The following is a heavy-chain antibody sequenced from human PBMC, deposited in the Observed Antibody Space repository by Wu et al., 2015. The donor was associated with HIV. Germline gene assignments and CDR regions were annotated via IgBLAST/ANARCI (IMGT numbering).Heavy chain of an antibody. CDR1: GGSFRNHA. D-gene: IGHD6-13*01. CDR3: ARGPYSRSWFPLQY. CDR2: IIPISDTA. J-gene: IGHJ4*02. V-gene: IGHV1-69*13. Sequence: QVQLVQSGAEVKKPGSSVKVSCRASGGSFRNHAISWVRQAPGQGLEWMGRIIPISDTANYAQTFQGRVTMTADTSTSTAYMELRSLTSDDTAVYYCARGPYSRSWFPLQYWGQGTLVTVSS.